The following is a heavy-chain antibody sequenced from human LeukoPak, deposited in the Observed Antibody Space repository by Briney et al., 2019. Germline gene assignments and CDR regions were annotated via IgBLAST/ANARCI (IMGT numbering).Heavy chain of an antibody. CDR2: IYTSGST. CDR3: AKEGSSGYFDY. D-gene: IGHD6-6*01. V-gene: IGHV4-4*09. J-gene: IGHJ4*02. Sequence: SLTCXXSGVSISSYYWSWLRQPPGKGLEWIGYIYTSGSTNYNPPLKSRVTISVDTSKNQFSLKLSSVTAADTAVYYCAKEGSSGYFDYWGQGTLVTVSS. CDR1: GVSISSYY.